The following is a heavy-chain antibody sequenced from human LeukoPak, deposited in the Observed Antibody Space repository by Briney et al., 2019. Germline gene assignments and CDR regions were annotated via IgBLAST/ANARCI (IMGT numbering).Heavy chain of an antibody. CDR1: GFTFSSYA. J-gene: IGHJ4*02. D-gene: IGHD3-10*01. V-gene: IGHV3-23*01. Sequence: GGSLRVSCAASGFTFSSYAMSWVRQAPGKGLEWFAAISGGSGSDTYYADAVKGRFTISRDNSKTTLYLEMNTLRAEDTAVYYCAKGSSSGRPYFFDYWGQGTLVTVSS. CDR2: ISGGSGSDT. CDR3: AKGSSSGRPYFFDY.